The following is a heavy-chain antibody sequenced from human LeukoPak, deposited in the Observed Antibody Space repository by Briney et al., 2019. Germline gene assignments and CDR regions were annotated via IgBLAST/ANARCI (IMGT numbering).Heavy chain of an antibody. Sequence: NPSESLSLTCTVSGGSISSGGYYWSWIRQPPGKGLEWIGYIYHSGSTYYNPSLKSRVTISVDTSKNQFSLKLSSVTAADTAVYYCARDPTPGIAAAVGVRDAFDIWGQGTMVTVSS. V-gene: IGHV4-30-2*01. CDR3: ARDPTPGIAAAVGVRDAFDI. CDR1: GGSISSGGYY. CDR2: IYHSGST. J-gene: IGHJ3*02. D-gene: IGHD6-13*01.